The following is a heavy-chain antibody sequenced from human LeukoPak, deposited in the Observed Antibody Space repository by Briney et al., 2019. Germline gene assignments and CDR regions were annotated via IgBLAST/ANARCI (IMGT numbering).Heavy chain of an antibody. CDR3: AAPGATRPPYYYYYMDV. CDR2: IVVGSGNT. J-gene: IGHJ6*03. D-gene: IGHD1-26*01. V-gene: IGHV1-58*01. Sequence: GASVKVSCKASGFTFTSSAVQWVRQARGQRLEWIGWIVVGSGNTNYAQKFQERVTITRDMSTSTAYMELSSLRSEDTAVYYCAAPGATRPPYYYYYMDVWGKGTTVTVSS. CDR1: GFTFTSSA.